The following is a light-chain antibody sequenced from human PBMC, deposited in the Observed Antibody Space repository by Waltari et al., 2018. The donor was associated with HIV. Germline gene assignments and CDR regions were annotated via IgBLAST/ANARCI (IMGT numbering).Light chain of an antibody. CDR3: CSYAGGYTLV. J-gene: IGLJ3*02. CDR2: DVT. CDR1: SSDVGGYNY. Sequence: QSALTQPRSVSGSPGQSVTISCTGTSSDVGGYNYVSWYQQHPGKAPKLMIDDVTKRPSGVPDRFSGSKSGNTASLTISGLQAEDEADYFCCSYAGGYTLVFGGGTKLTVL. V-gene: IGLV2-11*01.